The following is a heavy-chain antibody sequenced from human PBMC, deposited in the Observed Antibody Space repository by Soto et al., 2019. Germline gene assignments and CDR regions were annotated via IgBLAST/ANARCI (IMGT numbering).Heavy chain of an antibody. Sequence: EVQLVESGGGLVQPGGSLRLSCAASGLIFSDYHMDWVRQAPGKGLEWVGRIRRKENSYTTEYAASVKGRFTISRDDSNISLYLQMNSLKSEDTAVYYCAMLGGWSGGSSGMDVWGQGTTVTVSS. V-gene: IGHV3-72*01. CDR3: AMLGGWSGGSSGMDV. D-gene: IGHD6-19*01. CDR1: GLIFSDYH. J-gene: IGHJ6*02. CDR2: IRRKENSYTT.